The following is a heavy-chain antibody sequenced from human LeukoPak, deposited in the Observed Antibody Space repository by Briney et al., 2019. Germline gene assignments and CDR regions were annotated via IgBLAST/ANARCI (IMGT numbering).Heavy chain of an antibody. CDR2: ISAYNGNT. CDR1: GYTFTSYG. V-gene: IGHV1-18*01. D-gene: IGHD2-15*01. J-gene: IGHJ6*02. CDR3: ARDLYSREDRPPTMDV. Sequence: AASVKVSCKASGYTFTSYGISWVRQAPGQGLEWMGWISAYNGNTNYAQKLQGRVSMTTDTSTRTVYMELRSLRSDDTAVYYCARDLYSREDRPPTMDVWGQGTTVTVSS.